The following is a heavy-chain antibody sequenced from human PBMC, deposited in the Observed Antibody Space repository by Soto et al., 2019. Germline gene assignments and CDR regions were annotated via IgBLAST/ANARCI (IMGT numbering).Heavy chain of an antibody. Sequence: EVQLVESGGGLVQPGGSLRLSCAASGFTFGPYWMHWVRQVPGKGLVWLSRINSDGSSTNYADSVKGRLTISRDNAKSTLSLQIHSLRAEDTAVYYCASGGSGYYKYWGQGTLVTVSS. CDR3: ASGGSGYYKY. D-gene: IGHD3-22*01. J-gene: IGHJ4*02. V-gene: IGHV3-74*01. CDR2: INSDGSST. CDR1: GFTFGPYW.